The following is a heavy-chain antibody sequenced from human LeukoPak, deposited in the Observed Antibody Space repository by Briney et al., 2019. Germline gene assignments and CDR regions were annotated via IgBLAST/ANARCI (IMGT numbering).Heavy chain of an antibody. CDR3: AREYSRYSGTYYDY. Sequence: ASVKVSCKASGYTFTGHFIHWVRQAPGQGIEWMGWSNPNSGDTNYAQKFQGRVTMTRDTSISTVYMELSRVRSDDTAVYYCAREYSRYSGTYYDYWGQGTLVTVSS. CDR1: GYTFTGHF. J-gene: IGHJ4*02. V-gene: IGHV1-2*02. CDR2: SNPNSGDT. D-gene: IGHD1-26*01.